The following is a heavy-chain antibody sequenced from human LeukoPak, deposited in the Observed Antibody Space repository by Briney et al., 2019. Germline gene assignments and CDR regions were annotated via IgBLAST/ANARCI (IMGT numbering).Heavy chain of an antibody. CDR2: IRYDGSNK. CDR3: AKGRSGSYRYYYYYMDV. Sequence: GGSLRLSCAASGFTFSSYGMHWVRQAPGKGLEWVAFIRYDGSNKYYADSVKGRFTISSDNSKNTLYLQMNSLRAEDTAVYYCAKGRSGSYRYYYYYMDVWGKGTTVTVSS. V-gene: IGHV3-30*02. CDR1: GFTFSSYG. J-gene: IGHJ6*03. D-gene: IGHD1-26*01.